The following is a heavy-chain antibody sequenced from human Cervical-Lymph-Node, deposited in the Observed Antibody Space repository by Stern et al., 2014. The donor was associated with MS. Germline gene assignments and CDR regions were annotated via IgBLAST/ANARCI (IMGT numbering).Heavy chain of an antibody. CDR2: IYHSGST. CDR1: GGSISSGGYS. J-gene: IGHJ3*02. D-gene: IGHD4-17*01. Sequence: QLQLQESGSGLVTPSQTLSLTCAVSGGSISSGGYSCSWIRQPPGKGLEWIGYIYHSGSTYYNPSLMSLVTISVDRSKNQFSLKLSSVTAADTAVYYCARSSTVTPNAFDIWGQGTMVTVSS. V-gene: IGHV4-30-2*01. CDR3: ARSSTVTPNAFDI.